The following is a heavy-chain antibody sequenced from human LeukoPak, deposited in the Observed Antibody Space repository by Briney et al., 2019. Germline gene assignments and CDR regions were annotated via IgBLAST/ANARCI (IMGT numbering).Heavy chain of an antibody. J-gene: IGHJ5*02. CDR3: AKKGIAAAGTFSGWFDP. CDR2: ISYDGSNK. D-gene: IGHD6-13*01. Sequence: GGSLRLSCAASGFTFSSYGMHRVRQAPGKGLEWVAVISYDGSNKYYADSVKGRFTISRDNSKNTLYLQMNSLRAEDTAVYYCAKKGIAAAGTFSGWFDPWGQGTLVTVSS. CDR1: GFTFSSYG. V-gene: IGHV3-30*18.